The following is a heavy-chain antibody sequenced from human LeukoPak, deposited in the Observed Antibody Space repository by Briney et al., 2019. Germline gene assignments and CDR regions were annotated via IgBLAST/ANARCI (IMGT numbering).Heavy chain of an antibody. D-gene: IGHD3-9*01. Sequence: GGSLRLSCAASGFTFSSYSMNWVRQAPGKGLEWVSYISSSSSTIYYADSVKGRFTISRDNAKNSLYLQLNSLRAEDTAVYYCARALRYFDWLSTSPEYNWFDPWGQGTLVTVSS. J-gene: IGHJ5*02. CDR1: GFTFSSYS. CDR2: ISSSSSTI. V-gene: IGHV3-48*01. CDR3: ARALRYFDWLSTSPEYNWFDP.